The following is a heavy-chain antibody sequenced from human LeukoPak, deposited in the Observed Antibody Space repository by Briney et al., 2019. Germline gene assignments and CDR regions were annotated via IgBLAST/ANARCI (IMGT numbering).Heavy chain of an antibody. J-gene: IGHJ4*02. V-gene: IGHV6-1*01. D-gene: IGHD6-19*01. CDR2: TYYRSKWYS. CDR1: GDSVSSISAS. CDR3: ARDNVYAGIPVAVLDF. Sequence: SQTLSLTCVISGDSVSSISASWNWIRQSPSRGLEWLGRTYYRSKWYSDYAVSVKSRITVNADTSKNQFSLYLKSVTPEDTAVYYCARDNVYAGIPVAVLDFWGQGTLVTASS.